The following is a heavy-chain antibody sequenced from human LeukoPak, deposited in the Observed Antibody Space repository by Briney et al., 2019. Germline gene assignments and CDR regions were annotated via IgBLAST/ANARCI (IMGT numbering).Heavy chain of an antibody. V-gene: IGHV3-64*01. J-gene: IGHJ4*02. CDR2: ISSNGGNT. CDR3: ARVGMTSGSGCDH. CDR1: GFTLSWHS. D-gene: IGHD6-19*01. Sequence: GGSLRLSCAAPGFTLSWHSMHWVRQAPGKGLEFVSAISSNGGNTYYANSVKGRFTISRDSYKNTLFLQMGNLRAEDMALYYCARVGMTSGSGCDHWGQGTLVTVSS.